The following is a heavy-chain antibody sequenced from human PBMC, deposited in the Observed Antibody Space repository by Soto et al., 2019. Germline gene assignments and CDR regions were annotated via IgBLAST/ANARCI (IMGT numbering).Heavy chain of an antibody. J-gene: IGHJ6*04. Sequence: EVQLLESGGGLVQPGGSLRLSCAASGFTFSSTTMSWVRQATGKGPEWVSGISSTGGTTHYADSVKGRFTISRDTSKNTLYLQMNSLRAEDTAIYYCAKDAGLMDVWGKGTTVTVSS. V-gene: IGHV3-23*01. CDR1: GFTFSSTT. CDR2: ISSTGGTT. D-gene: IGHD3-16*01. CDR3: AKDAGLMDV.